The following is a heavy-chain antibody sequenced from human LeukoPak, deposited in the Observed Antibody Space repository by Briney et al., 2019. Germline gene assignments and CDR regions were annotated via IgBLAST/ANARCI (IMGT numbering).Heavy chain of an antibody. CDR3: ARGRACSSASCYLDY. D-gene: IGHD2-2*01. V-gene: IGHV3-64*02. J-gene: IGHJ4*02. CDR1: GFTFSSYT. CDR2: ISSNGGST. Sequence: PGGSLRLSCAASGFTFSSYTMPWVRQAPGKGLEYVSAISSNGGSTYYADSVKGRFTISRDNSKNTLYLQMGSLRAEDMAVYYCARGRACSSASCYLDYWGQGTLVTVSS.